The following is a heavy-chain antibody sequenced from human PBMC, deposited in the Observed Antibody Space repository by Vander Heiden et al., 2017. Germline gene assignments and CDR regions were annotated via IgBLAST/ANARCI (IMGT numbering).Heavy chain of an antibody. CDR1: GFTFRSYS. J-gene: IGHJ4*02. Sequence: EVQLVESGGGSVQPGGSLRLSCAASGFTFRSYSMNWVRQAPGKGLELVSYISSSSSTIYHADSVKGRFTISRDNAKNSLYLQMNSLRDEDTAVYYCARDSSGWYRDFDYWGQGTLVTVSS. CDR3: ARDSSGWYRDFDY. V-gene: IGHV3-48*02. D-gene: IGHD6-19*01. CDR2: ISSSSSTI.